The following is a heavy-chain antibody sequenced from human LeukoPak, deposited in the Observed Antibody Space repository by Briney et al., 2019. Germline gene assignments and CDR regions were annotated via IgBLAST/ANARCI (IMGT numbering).Heavy chain of an antibody. CDR1: GGSNSIYS. Sequence: SETLSLTCTVSGGSNSIYSWNWIRQPPGKGLEWIGYIYSSGSTKSNSSLRSRVAISVDTSKNQFSLRLSSVTAADTAVYYCARRGVTTYNYDSNGSMTDAFDVWGQGTMVTVSS. J-gene: IGHJ3*01. CDR3: ARRGVTTYNYDSNGSMTDAFDV. D-gene: IGHD3-22*01. V-gene: IGHV4-59*08. CDR2: IYSSGST.